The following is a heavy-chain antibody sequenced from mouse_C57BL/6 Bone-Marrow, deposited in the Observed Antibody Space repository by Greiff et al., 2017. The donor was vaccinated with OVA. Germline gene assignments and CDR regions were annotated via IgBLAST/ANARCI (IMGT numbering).Heavy chain of an antibody. CDR2: IDPSDSYT. J-gene: IGHJ3*01. CDR3: ASNYLFAY. D-gene: IGHD2-1*01. Sequence: QVQLQQPGAELVMPGASVKLSCKASGYTFTSYWMHWVKQRPGQGLEWIGEIDPSDSYTNYNQKFKGKSTLTVDKSSSTAYMQLSSLTADDSAVYYCASNYLFAYWGQGTLVTVSA. V-gene: IGHV1-69*01. CDR1: GYTFTSYW.